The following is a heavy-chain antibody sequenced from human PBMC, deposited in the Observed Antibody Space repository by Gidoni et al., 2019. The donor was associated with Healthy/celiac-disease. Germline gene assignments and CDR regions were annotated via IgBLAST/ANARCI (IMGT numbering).Heavy chain of an antibody. CDR2: ISSSSSYI. J-gene: IGHJ3*02. V-gene: IGHV3-21*01. CDR1: GFTFSSYS. Sequence: EVQLVESGGGLVKPGGSLRLSCAASGFTFSSYSMNWLRQAPGKGLGGVSSISSSSSYIYYADSVKGRFTISRDNAKNSLYLQMNSLRAEDTAVYYCARSFGVVIIPVGAFDIWGQGTMVTVSS. CDR3: ARSFGVVIIPVGAFDI. D-gene: IGHD3-3*01.